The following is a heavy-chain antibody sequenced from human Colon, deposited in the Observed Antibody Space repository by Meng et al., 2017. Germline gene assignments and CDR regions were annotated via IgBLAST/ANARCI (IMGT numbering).Heavy chain of an antibody. V-gene: IGHV6-1*01. CDR2: TYYRSKYYN. D-gene: IGHD3-10*02. CDR3: ARDWGDVRGGFDF. Sequence: QVRLQQSGPGLLKPSQTLSLTCASSGDSVSSIRAAWNWIRQSPSRGLEWLGRTYYRSKYYNDYALSVKSRITINPDTSKNQFSLQLNSVTPEDTAIYYCARDWGDVRGGFDFWGQGTLVTVSS. J-gene: IGHJ4*02. CDR1: GDSVSSIRAA.